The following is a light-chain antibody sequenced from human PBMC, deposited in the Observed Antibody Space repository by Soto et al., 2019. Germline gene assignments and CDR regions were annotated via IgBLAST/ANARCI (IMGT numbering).Light chain of an antibody. J-gene: IGKJ4*01. V-gene: IGKV3-11*01. CDR3: QQRSDWHT. CDR1: QSVSSY. Sequence: EIVLTQSPATLSLSPGERATLSCRASQSVSSYLAWYQQKPGQAPRLLIYDASNRATGIPARFSGSGSGTDFTITISRLEPEDFAVYYCQQRSDWHTFGGGTRVEIK. CDR2: DAS.